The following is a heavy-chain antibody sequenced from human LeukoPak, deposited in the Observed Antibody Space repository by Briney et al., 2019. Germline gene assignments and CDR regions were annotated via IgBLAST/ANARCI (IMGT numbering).Heavy chain of an antibody. D-gene: IGHD6-13*01. CDR3: ARTIIPGYSSSWYAGWFDP. CDR2: TYPGDSDT. J-gene: IGHJ5*02. V-gene: IGHV5-51*01. CDR1: GYSFTSYW. Sequence: GESLKISCKGSGYSFTSYWIGWVRQMPGKGLEWMGITYPGDSDTRYSPSFQGQVTISADKSISTAYLQWSSLKASDTAMYYCARTIIPGYSSSWYAGWFDPWGQGTLVTVSS.